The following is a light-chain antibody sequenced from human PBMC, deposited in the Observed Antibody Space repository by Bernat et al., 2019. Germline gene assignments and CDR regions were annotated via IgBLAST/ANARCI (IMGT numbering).Light chain of an antibody. V-gene: IGLV1-44*01. Sequence: QSVLTQPPSASGTPGQRVTISCSGSSSNIGSNTVNWYQQLPGTAPKLLIYSNNQRPSGVPDRFSGSKSGTSASLAISGLQSEDEADYYCAAWEDSLNGRYGVFGGGTKLTVL. CDR2: SNN. CDR3: AAWEDSLNGRYGV. J-gene: IGLJ2*01. CDR1: SSNIGSNT.